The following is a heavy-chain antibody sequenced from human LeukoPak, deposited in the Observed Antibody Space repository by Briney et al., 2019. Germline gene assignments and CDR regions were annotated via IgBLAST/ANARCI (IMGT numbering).Heavy chain of an antibody. CDR2: IYYSGST. CDR3: AREDSSGYHFDY. CDR1: GGSISSGGYY. Sequence: SQTLSLTCTVSGGSISSGGYYWSWIRQHPGKGLEWIGYIYYSGSTYYNPSLKSRVTISVDTSKNQFSLKLSSVTAADTAVYYCAREDSSGYHFDYWGQGTLVTVSS. D-gene: IGHD3-22*01. J-gene: IGHJ4*02. V-gene: IGHV4-31*03.